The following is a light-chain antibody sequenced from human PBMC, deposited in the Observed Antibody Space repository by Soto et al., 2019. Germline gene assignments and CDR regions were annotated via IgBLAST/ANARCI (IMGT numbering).Light chain of an antibody. CDR3: CSYAGIYALV. CDR2: DVS. Sequence: QSALTQPRSVSGSPGQSVTISCTGTSSDVGGYNYVSWYQQHPGKAPKLMIYDVSKRPSGVPDRFSGSKSGNTASLTISGLPAEDEADYYCCSYAGIYALVFGGGTKLTVL. V-gene: IGLV2-11*01. CDR1: SSDVGGYNY. J-gene: IGLJ2*01.